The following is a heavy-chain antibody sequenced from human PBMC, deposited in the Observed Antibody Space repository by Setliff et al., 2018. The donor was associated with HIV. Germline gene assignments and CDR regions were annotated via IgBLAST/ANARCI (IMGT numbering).Heavy chain of an antibody. Sequence: GGSLRLSCAASGFNFKTYGMTWVRQAPGKGLDWVAHIGSSNHGIHYTASVQGRFTVSRDNAKNSLHLQLDSLSAEDAAVYFCARDGHLYGQPFDYWGQGALVTSPQ. D-gene: IGHD3-10*01. CDR1: GFNFKTYG. V-gene: IGHV3-48*04. J-gene: IGHJ4*02. CDR2: IGSSNHGI. CDR3: ARDGHLYGQPFDY.